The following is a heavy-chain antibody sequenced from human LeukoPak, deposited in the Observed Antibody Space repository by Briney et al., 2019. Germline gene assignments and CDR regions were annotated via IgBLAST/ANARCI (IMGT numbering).Heavy chain of an antibody. CDR3: ARDGGSLDDYGDY. CDR1: GFTFSHYG. CDR2: IRYDGKNE. D-gene: IGHD4/OR15-4a*01. J-gene: IGHJ4*02. Sequence: GGSLRLSCAASGFTFSHYGMHWVRQAPGKGLEWVAFIRYDGKNEYYTDSVKGRFTISRDNAKNPLYLQMNSLRAEDTALYYCARDGGSLDDYGDYWGQGTLVTVSS. V-gene: IGHV3-30*02.